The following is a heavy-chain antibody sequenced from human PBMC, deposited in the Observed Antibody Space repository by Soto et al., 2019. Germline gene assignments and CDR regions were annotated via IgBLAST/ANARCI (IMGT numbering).Heavy chain of an antibody. V-gene: IGHV2-5*02. CDR2: IYWDDDK. J-gene: IGHJ5*02. CDR3: AHRRGYSYGYRGWFWFYP. Sequence: QITLKESGPTLVKPTQTLTLTCTFSGFSLSTSGVGVGWIRQPPGKALEWLALIYWDDDKRYSPSLKSRLTITKDTSKNQVVLTMTNMDPVDTATYYCAHRRGYSYGYRGWFWFYPWGQGTLVTVSS. CDR1: GFSLSTSGVG. D-gene: IGHD5-18*01.